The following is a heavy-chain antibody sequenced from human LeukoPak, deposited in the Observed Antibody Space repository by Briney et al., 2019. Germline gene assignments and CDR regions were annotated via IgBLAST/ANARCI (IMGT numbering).Heavy chain of an antibody. V-gene: IGHV3-30*01. J-gene: IGHJ4*02. CDR3: ARVGGYYGPTDY. CDR2: ISYDGSNK. CDR1: GFTFSSYA. D-gene: IGHD3-10*01. Sequence: PGGSLRLSCAASGFTFSSYAMHWVRQAPGKGLEWVAVISYDGSNKYYAASVKGRFTISRDNSKNTLYLQMNSLRAEDTAVYYCARVGGYYGPTDYWGQGTLVTVSS.